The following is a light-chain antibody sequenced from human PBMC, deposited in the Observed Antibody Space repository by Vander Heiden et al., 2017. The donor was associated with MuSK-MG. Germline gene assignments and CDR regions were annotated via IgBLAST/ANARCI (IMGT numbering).Light chain of an antibody. CDR2: EVS. J-gene: IGLJ1*01. V-gene: IGLV2-14*01. Sequence: QSALTQPAPAPGSPGQPITTSCTGTTSDVGGYNYVSWYQQHPGKAPKLMIYEVSKRPSGVSNRFSGSKSGNTASLTISGLQAEDEADYYCSSYTSSSTLYVFGTGTKVTVL. CDR1: TSDVGGYNY. CDR3: SSYTSSSTLYV.